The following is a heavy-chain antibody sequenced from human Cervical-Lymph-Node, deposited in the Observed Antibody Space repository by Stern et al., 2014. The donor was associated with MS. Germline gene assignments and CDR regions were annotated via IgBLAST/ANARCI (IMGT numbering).Heavy chain of an antibody. CDR2: LSWHSGSI. Sequence: VQLVQSGGGLVQPGRSLRLSCAASGFTFDDYAMHWVRQAPGKGLEWVSGLSWHSGSIGSADPVKGRVTISRDNAKNSLELQMNSLRAEDTALYYCAKDTYYYGSGSETAIDYWGQGTLVTVSS. V-gene: IGHV3-9*01. J-gene: IGHJ4*02. CDR1: GFTFDDYA. D-gene: IGHD3-10*01. CDR3: AKDTYYYGSGSETAIDY.